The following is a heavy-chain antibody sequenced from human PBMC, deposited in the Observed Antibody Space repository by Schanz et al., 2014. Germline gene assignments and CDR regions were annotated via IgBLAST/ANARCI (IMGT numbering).Heavy chain of an antibody. J-gene: IGHJ4*02. CDR2: ISYDGNNQ. CDR1: GFPFRSYV. Sequence: QLQLVESGGGVVQPGRSLRLSCAASGFPFRSYVMHWVRQAPGKGLEWVAFISYDGNNQYYADSVKGRFTISRDNSKNTLYLKMNSLRAKAMAVYYCARPIYDLWSGSFDYWGQGTLVTVSS. D-gene: IGHD3-3*01. CDR3: ARPIYDLWSGSFDY. V-gene: IGHV3-30*04.